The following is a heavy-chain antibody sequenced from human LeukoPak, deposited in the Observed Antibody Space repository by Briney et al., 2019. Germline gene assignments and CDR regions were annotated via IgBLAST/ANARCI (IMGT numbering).Heavy chain of an antibody. Sequence: GGSLRLSCAASGFTFSSYEMNWVRQAPGKGLDWVSYISSSGSTIYYADSVKGRFTISRDNAKNSLYLQMNSLRAEGTAVYYCARDYLDYDILTGYNYYYGIDVWGKGTTVTVSS. CDR1: GFTFSSYE. CDR3: ARDYLDYDILTGYNYYYGIDV. V-gene: IGHV3-48*03. D-gene: IGHD3-9*01. CDR2: ISSSGSTI. J-gene: IGHJ6*04.